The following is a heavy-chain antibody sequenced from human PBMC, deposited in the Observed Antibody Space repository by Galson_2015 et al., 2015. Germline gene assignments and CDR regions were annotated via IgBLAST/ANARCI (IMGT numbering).Heavy chain of an antibody. CDR1: GFTVATHY. V-gene: IGHV3-53*01. J-gene: IGHJ4*02. CDR2: IYSDGSS. Sequence: SLRLSCAASGFTVATHYMSWVRQAPGKGLEWVSVIYSDGSSFYGDSVTGRFAISRDSSKNALYLQRNSLRAEDTAVYYCARAPLRDYGDYLDYWGQGALVTVSS. CDR3: ARAPLRDYGDYLDY. D-gene: IGHD4-17*01.